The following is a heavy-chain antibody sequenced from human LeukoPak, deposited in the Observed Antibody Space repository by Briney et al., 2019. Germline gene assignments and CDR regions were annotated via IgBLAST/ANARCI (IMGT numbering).Heavy chain of an antibody. CDR2: INHSGSA. CDR1: GVSISSSNSY. CDR3: VRDMGSSTSKD. Sequence: SETLSLTCTVSGVSISSSNSYWSWIRQPPGKGLEWIGEINHSGSANYNPSLKSRVTISVDTSKNQFSLRLNSVTAADTAVYYCVRDMGSSTSKDWGQGTLVTVSS. D-gene: IGHD2-2*01. J-gene: IGHJ4*02. V-gene: IGHV4-39*07.